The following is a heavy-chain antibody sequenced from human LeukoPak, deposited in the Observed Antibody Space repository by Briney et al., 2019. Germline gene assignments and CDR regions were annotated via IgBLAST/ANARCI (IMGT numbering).Heavy chain of an antibody. J-gene: IGHJ4*02. D-gene: IGHD6-19*01. Sequence: ASVKVSCKASGCMFTGYHMHWVRQAPGQGLEWMGWINPNSGGTNYAQKFQGRVTMTRDTSISTAYMELSRLRSDDTAVYYCARGTPSLQWLVLPWDYWGQGTLVTVSS. CDR1: GCMFTGYH. V-gene: IGHV1-2*02. CDR3: ARGTPSLQWLVLPWDY. CDR2: INPNSGGT.